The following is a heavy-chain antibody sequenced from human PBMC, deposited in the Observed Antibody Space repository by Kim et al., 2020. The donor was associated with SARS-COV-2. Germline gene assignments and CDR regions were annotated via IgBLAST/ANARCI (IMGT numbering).Heavy chain of an antibody. D-gene: IGHD3-22*01. CDR3: ARGDDASGYYY. Sequence: YIYYADSVKGRFTISRDNAKNSLYLQMNSLRAEDTAVYYCARGDDASGYYYWGQGTLVTVSS. CDR2: YI. V-gene: IGHV3-21*06. J-gene: IGHJ4*02.